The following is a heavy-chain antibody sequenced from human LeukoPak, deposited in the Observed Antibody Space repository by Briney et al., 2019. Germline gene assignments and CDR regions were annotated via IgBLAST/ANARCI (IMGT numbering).Heavy chain of an antibody. CDR3: AKGSKKFTIFGVVILSLRELDY. V-gene: IGHV3-23*01. CDR1: GFTFSSYA. D-gene: IGHD3-3*01. Sequence: GGSLRLSCAASGFTFSSYAMSWVRQAPGKGLEWVSAISGSGGSTYYADSVKGRFTISRDNSKNTLYLQMNSLRAEDTAVYYCAKGSKKFTIFGVVILSLRELDYWGQGTLVTVSS. CDR2: ISGSGGST. J-gene: IGHJ4*02.